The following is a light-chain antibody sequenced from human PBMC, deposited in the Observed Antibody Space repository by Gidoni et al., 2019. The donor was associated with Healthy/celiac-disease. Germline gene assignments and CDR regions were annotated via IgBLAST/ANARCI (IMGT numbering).Light chain of an antibody. J-gene: IGKJ1*01. CDR3: QQRSNWPPWT. V-gene: IGKV3-11*01. Sequence: EIVLTQSPATLSLSPGERATLSCRASQSVSSYLDWYQQKPGQAPRLLIYAASNRATGIPARFSCSGSGTDFTLTISSLEPEDFAVYYCQQRSNWPPWTFGQGTKVEIK. CDR1: QSVSSY. CDR2: AAS.